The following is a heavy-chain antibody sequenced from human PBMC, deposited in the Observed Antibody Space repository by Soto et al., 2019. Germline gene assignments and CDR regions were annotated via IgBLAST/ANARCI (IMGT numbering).Heavy chain of an antibody. CDR3: ARRRNGDTFDY. CDR2: IFNSGGT. Sequence: QVQLQESGPGLVKPSQTLSLTCTVSGGSISSDGYYWNWIRQHPGEGLEWIGYIFNSGGTYYNPSLKCRLTMSVDTSKSEFSLELRTVTAADTAVYYCARRRNGDTFDYWGQGTLVNVSS. J-gene: IGHJ4*02. D-gene: IGHD4-17*01. CDR1: GGSISSDGYY. V-gene: IGHV4-31*03.